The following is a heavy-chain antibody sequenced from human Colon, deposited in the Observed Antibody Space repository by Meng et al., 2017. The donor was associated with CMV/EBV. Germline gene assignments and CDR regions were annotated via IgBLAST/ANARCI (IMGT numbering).Heavy chain of an antibody. D-gene: IGHD6-13*01. CDR2: ISWNSGSI. CDR3: AKAPGYSSSPGYYYGMDV. Sequence: GGSLRLSCAASGFTFDDYAMHWVRQAPGKGLEWVSGISWNSGSIGCADSVKGRFTISRDNAKNSLYLQMNSLRAEDTALYSCAKAPGYSSSPGYYYGMDVWGQGTTVTVSS. V-gene: IGHV3-9*01. CDR1: GFTFDDYA. J-gene: IGHJ6*02.